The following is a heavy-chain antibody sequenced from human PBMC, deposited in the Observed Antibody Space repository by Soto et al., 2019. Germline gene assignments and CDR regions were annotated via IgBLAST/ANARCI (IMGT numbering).Heavy chain of an antibody. V-gene: IGHV3-23*01. CDR2: ISGSGGAT. CDR3: AKAGRPYYDFWRENRFAP. J-gene: IGHJ5*02. CDR1: GFAFRSYA. D-gene: IGHD3-3*01. Sequence: LRHSCAASGFAFRSYAMTWVRQARGKGLEWVSSISGSGGATYYADSVKGRFTISRDDSKSTLHLQLNSLRAEDTALYYCAKAGRPYYDFWRENRFAPWGKGTLVTVSS.